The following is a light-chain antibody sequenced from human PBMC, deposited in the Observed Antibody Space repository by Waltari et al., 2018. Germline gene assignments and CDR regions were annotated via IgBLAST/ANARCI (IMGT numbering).Light chain of an antibody. CDR2: CAS. Sequence: EIVMTQSPATLSVSPGDRATLSCRASQSVSSNLAWYQQKPGQAPRLLIYCASTRATGIPASFSGSGTGTEFTLTISSLQSEYFAVYYCQQYNNGPRTFGQGTKVEIK. V-gene: IGKV3-15*01. CDR1: QSVSSN. CDR3: QQYNNGPRT. J-gene: IGKJ1*01.